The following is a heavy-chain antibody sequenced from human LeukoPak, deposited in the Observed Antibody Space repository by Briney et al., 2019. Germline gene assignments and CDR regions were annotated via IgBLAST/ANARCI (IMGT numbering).Heavy chain of an antibody. D-gene: IGHD6-6*01. Sequence: SETLSLTCTVSGGSINNSYWTWIRQPPGKGLEWIGHIYYSGSTNYSPSLKSRVTISVDTSKNQFSLKLSSVTAADTAVYYCARLSSLANIAARGRTWFGTWGQGSLVTVSS. CDR2: IYYSGST. CDR1: GGSINNSY. V-gene: IGHV4-59*01. J-gene: IGHJ5*02. CDR3: ARLSSLANIAARGRTWFGT.